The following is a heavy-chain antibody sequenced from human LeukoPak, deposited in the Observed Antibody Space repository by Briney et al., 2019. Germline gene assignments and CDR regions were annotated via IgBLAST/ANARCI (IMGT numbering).Heavy chain of an antibody. D-gene: IGHD3-16*01. V-gene: IGHV3-23*01. CDR1: GFTFSSYA. CDR3: AKDPGITDYYDY. Sequence: GGSLRLSCAASGFTFSSYAMCWVRQAPGKGLEWVSSISDSGSSTSYADSVKGRFTISRDNSFNTLYLQMNSLTAGDTAVYYCAKDPGITDYYDYWGQGTLVTVSS. J-gene: IGHJ4*02. CDR2: ISDSGSST.